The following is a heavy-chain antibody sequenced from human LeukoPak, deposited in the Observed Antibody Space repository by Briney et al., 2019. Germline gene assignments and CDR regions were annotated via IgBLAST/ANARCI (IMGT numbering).Heavy chain of an antibody. CDR2: IRSKAYGGTT. CDR1: GFTFGDYA. J-gene: IGHJ5*02. Sequence: GGSLRLSCTASGFTFGDYAMSWVRQAPGKGLEWVSFIRSKAYGGTTEYAASVKGRFTISRDDSKSIAYLQMNSLKTEDTAVYYCTRARTPFKWFDPWGQGTLVIVSS. CDR3: TRARTPFKWFDP. D-gene: IGHD2-2*01. V-gene: IGHV3-49*04.